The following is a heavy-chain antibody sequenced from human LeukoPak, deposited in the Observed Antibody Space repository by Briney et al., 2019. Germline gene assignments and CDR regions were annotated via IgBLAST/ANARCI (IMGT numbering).Heavy chain of an antibody. Sequence: SSETLSLTCTVSGGSISSDYWSWIRQPPGKGLEWIGDIYYSGSTNYNPSLKSRITISVDTSKNQFSLKLSSVTAADTAVYYCARHEMVRGVIENWFDLWGQGTLVTVSS. D-gene: IGHD3-10*01. J-gene: IGHJ5*02. V-gene: IGHV4-59*08. CDR1: GGSISSDY. CDR3: ARHEMVRGVIENWFDL. CDR2: IYYSGST.